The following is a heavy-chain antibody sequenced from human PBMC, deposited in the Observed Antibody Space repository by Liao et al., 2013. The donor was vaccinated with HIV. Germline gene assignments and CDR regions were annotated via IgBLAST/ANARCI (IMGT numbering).Heavy chain of an antibody. CDR1: GASINTDH. J-gene: IGHJ4*02. CDR2: LNTGGRT. D-gene: IGHD3-22*01. V-gene: IGHV4-4*07. CDR3: ATSPYYYDSSGFYY. Sequence: QVQLKESGPGLVKPSETLSLTCSVSGASINTDHWSWIRQPAGMGLEWIGRLNTGGRTRYNPSLKSRVTISLDTSKNQFSLKLSSVTAADTAVYYCATSPYYYDSSGFYYWGQGTLVTVSS.